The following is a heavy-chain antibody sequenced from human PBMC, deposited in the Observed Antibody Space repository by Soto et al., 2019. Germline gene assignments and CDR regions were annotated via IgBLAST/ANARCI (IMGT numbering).Heavy chain of an antibody. Sequence: QVQLVQSGAEVKKPGASVKVSCRASGYTFTSYAIHWVRQAPGQRLEWMGWINAGNGKTKYSQNFQDRVTITRETSASTAYMELSSLRSEDTAVYYCARDSGFYWYFDLWGRGTLVTVSS. CDR2: INAGNGKT. J-gene: IGHJ2*01. CDR1: GYTFTSYA. CDR3: ARDSGFYWYFDL. D-gene: IGHD6-19*01. V-gene: IGHV1-3*01.